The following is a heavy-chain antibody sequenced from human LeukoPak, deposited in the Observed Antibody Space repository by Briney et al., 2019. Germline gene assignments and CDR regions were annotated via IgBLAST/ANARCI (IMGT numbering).Heavy chain of an antibody. CDR1: GFTVSSNY. V-gene: IGHV3-53*01. Sequence: GGSLRLSCAASGFTVSSNYMSWVRQAPGKGLEWVSVIYSGGSTYYADSVKGRFTISRDNSKNTLYLQMNSLRAEDTAVYCCARQPYYYDSSGYYLDAFDIWGQGTMVTVSS. D-gene: IGHD3-22*01. CDR3: ARQPYYYDSSGYYLDAFDI. CDR2: IYSGGST. J-gene: IGHJ3*02.